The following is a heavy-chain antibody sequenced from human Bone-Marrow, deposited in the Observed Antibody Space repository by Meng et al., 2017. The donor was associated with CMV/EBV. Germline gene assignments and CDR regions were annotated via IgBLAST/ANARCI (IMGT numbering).Heavy chain of an antibody. J-gene: IGHJ5*02. V-gene: IGHV4-59*01. CDR2: IYYSGST. D-gene: IGHD4-23*01. CDR3: ARENSENWFDP. Sequence: SETLSLTCTVSGGSISSYYWSWIRQPPGKGLEWIGYIYYSGSTNYNPSLKSRVTISVDTSKNQFSLKLSSVTAADTAVYYCARENSENWFDPWGQGTLVPVSS. CDR1: GGSISSYY.